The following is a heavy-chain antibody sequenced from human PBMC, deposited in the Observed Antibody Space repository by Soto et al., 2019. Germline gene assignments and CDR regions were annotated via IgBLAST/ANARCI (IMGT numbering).Heavy chain of an antibody. D-gene: IGHD1-26*01. Sequence: SETLSLTCAVYGGSFSGYYWSWIRQPPGKGLEWIGEINHSGSTNYNPSLKSRVTISVDTSKNQFSLKLSSVTAADTAVYYCARERWEDNWFDPWGQGTLVTVSS. V-gene: IGHV4-34*01. CDR2: INHSGST. J-gene: IGHJ5*02. CDR3: ARERWEDNWFDP. CDR1: GGSFSGYY.